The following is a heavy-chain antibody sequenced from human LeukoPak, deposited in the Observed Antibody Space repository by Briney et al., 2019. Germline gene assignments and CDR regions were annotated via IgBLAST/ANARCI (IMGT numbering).Heavy chain of an antibody. D-gene: IGHD3-22*01. V-gene: IGHV4-39*01. Sequence: SETLSLTCTVSGGSINSSNYYWGWIRQPPVKGLEWIGSMYYGGGTYYNPSLKSRVTISVDTSKNQFSLKLSSVTAADTAMYYCATTPSGSNSYWFDYWGQGTLVTVPS. CDR3: ATTPSGSNSYWFDY. CDR1: GGSINSSNYY. CDR2: MYYGGGT. J-gene: IGHJ4*02.